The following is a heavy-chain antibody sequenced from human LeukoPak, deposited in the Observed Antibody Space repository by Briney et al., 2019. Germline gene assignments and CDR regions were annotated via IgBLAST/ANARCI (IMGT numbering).Heavy chain of an antibody. CDR1: GYSFTTYW. D-gene: IGHD5-24*01. Sequence: GESLKISCKGSGYSFTTYWIGWVRQMPGKGLEWMGIMYPGDSDSKYSPSFQGQVTISADKSISTAYLQGSSLKASDTGMYYCARGYNYEYWGQGTLVADSS. J-gene: IGHJ4*02. V-gene: IGHV5-51*01. CDR2: MYPGDSDS. CDR3: ARGYNYEY.